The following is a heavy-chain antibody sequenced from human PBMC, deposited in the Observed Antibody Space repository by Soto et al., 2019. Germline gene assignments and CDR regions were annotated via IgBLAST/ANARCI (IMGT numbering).Heavy chain of an antibody. CDR3: AKNPENYYYGMDV. CDR2: IIPIFGTA. V-gene: IGHV1-69*12. Sequence: QVQLVQSGAEVKKPGSWVKVSCKASEATFSSYVICWEQQAPGQGLEWMGGIIPIFGTADYAQKFQGRVTITADESTSTAYVELSSLRSEDTAVYYCAKNPENYYYGMDVWGQGTTVTVSS. CDR1: EATFSSYV. J-gene: IGHJ6*02.